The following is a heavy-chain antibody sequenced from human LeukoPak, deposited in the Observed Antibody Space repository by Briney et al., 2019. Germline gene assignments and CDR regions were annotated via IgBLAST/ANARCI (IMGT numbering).Heavy chain of an antibody. CDR3: ARSGQLLEFDP. CDR1: GFTFSSYS. D-gene: IGHD2-2*01. Sequence: PGGSLRLSCAASGFTFSSYSMNWVRQAPGKGLEWVSYISSSSSIYYADSVKGRFTISRDNAKNSLYLQMNSLRAEDTAVYYCARSGQLLEFDPWGQGTLVTVSS. J-gene: IGHJ5*02. CDR2: ISSSSSI. V-gene: IGHV3-48*01.